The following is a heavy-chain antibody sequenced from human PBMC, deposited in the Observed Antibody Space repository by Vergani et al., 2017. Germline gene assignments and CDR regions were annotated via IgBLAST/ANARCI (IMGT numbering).Heavy chain of an antibody. CDR1: GGSISSYY. CDR2: IYYSGST. J-gene: IGHJ4*02. CDR3: ARPYSSGWYYFDY. V-gene: IGHV4-39*01. Sequence: QVQLQESGPGLVKPSETLSLTCTVSGGSISSYYWGWIRQPPGKGLEWIGSIYYSGSTYYNPSLKSRVTISVDTSKNQFSLKLSSVTAADTAVYYCARPYSSGWYYFDYWGQGTLVTVSS. D-gene: IGHD6-19*01.